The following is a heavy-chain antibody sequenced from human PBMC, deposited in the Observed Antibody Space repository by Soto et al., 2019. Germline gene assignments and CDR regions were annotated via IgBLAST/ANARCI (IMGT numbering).Heavy chain of an antibody. CDR2: ISHDGVTK. Sequence: AGGSLRLSCTASGSTFPNYPMHWVRQAPDKGLDWVAVISHDGVTKNSADSVKGRFTISRDNSRNTLYLQMNSLRIEDTAMYYCVRGGYSSSWERLDPWGQGTLVTVSS. V-gene: IGHV3-30-3*01. CDR3: VRGGYSSSWERLDP. CDR1: GSTFPNYP. D-gene: IGHD4-4*01. J-gene: IGHJ5*02.